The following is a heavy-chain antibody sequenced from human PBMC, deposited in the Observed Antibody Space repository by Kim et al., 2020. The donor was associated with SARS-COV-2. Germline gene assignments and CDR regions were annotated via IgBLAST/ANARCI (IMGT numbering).Heavy chain of an antibody. D-gene: IGHD2-2*01. CDR3: AKGGYCSSTSCPVVDDP. V-gene: IGHV3-23*01. CDR1: GFTFSSYA. Sequence: GGSLRLSCAASGFTFSSYAMSWVRQAPGKGLEWVSAISGSGGSTYYADSVKGRFTISRDNSKNTLYLQMNSLRAEDTAVYYCAKGGYCSSTSCPVVDDPWGQGTLVTVSS. J-gene: IGHJ5*02. CDR2: ISGSGGST.